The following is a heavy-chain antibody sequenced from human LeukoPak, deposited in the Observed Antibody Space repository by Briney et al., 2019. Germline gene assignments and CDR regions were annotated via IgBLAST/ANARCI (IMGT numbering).Heavy chain of an antibody. CDR2: IKQDGSEK. Sequence: GGSLRLSCAASGFTLSSYWRSWVRQAPGKGLEWVANIKQDGSEKYYADSVKGRFTISRDNAKNSLYLQMNSLRAADTAVYYCARDRAVAGTWGQGTLVTVSS. V-gene: IGHV3-7*01. CDR3: ARDRAVAGT. J-gene: IGHJ4*02. CDR1: GFTLSSYW. D-gene: IGHD6-19*01.